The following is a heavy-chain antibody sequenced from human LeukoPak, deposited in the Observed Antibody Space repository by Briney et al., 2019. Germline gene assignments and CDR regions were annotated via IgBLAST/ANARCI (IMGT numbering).Heavy chain of an antibody. CDR3: AKTIAVAGTPPHY. CDR2: ISGSGGST. D-gene: IGHD6-19*01. J-gene: IGHJ4*02. Sequence: SCKASGGTFSSYAMSWVRQAPGKGLEWVSAISGSGGSTYYADSVKGRFTISRDNSKNTLYLQMNSLRAEDTAVYYCAKTIAVAGTPPHYWGQGTLVTVSS. V-gene: IGHV3-23*01. CDR1: GGTFSSYA.